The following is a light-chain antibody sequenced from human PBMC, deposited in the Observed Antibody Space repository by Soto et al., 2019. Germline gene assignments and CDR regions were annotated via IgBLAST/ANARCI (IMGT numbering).Light chain of an antibody. V-gene: IGKV3-20*01. Sequence: IGLTQSPGTLSLYPGERATLSCRASQSLSSSQLAWYQQKPGQAPRLLIHDASSRATGISDRFTGSGSGTDFTLTITTLEPEDFAVYYCQQYGSSPRTFGLGSKVDIK. CDR2: DAS. J-gene: IGKJ1*01. CDR3: QQYGSSPRT. CDR1: QSLSSSQ.